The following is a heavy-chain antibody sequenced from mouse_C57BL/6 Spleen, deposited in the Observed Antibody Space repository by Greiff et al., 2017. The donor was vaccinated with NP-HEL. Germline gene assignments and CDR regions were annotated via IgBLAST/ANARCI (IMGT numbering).Heavy chain of an antibody. CDR3: ARDKGVYYYGSSYDFDY. V-gene: IGHV5-4*01. Sequence: EVQRVESGGGLVKPGGSLKLSCAASGFTFSSYAMSWVRQTPEKRLEWVATISDGGSYTYYPDNVKGRCTISRDNAKNNLYLQMSHLKSEDTAMYYCARDKGVYYYGSSYDFDYWGQGTTLTVSS. J-gene: IGHJ2*01. CDR1: GFTFSSYA. CDR2: ISDGGSYT. D-gene: IGHD1-1*01.